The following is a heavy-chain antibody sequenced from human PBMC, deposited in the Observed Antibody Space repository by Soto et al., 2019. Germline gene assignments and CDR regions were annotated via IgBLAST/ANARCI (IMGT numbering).Heavy chain of an antibody. D-gene: IGHD3-10*01. Sequence: ASVKVSCKVSGYTLTELSMHWVRQAPGKGLEWMGGFDPEDGETIYAQKFQGRVTMTEDTSTDTAYMELSSLRSEDTAVYYCATAYYGSGSYWFDPWGRGTLVTVSS. V-gene: IGHV1-24*01. CDR3: ATAYYGSGSYWFDP. CDR2: FDPEDGET. J-gene: IGHJ5*02. CDR1: GYTLTELS.